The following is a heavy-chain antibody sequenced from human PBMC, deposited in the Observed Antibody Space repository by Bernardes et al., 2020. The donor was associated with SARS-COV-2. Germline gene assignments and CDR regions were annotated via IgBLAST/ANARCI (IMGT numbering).Heavy chain of an antibody. CDR1: GYTFTSYG. J-gene: IGHJ6*02. D-gene: IGHD2-2*01. Sequence: ASVKVSCMASGYTFTSYGISWVRQAPGQGLEWMGWISAYNGNTNYAQKLQGRVTMTTDTSTSTAYMELRSLRSDDTAVYYCARAFVVVPAAADQNYYYYGMDVWGQGTTVTVSS. CDR3: ARAFVVVPAAADQNYYYYGMDV. V-gene: IGHV1-18*04. CDR2: ISAYNGNT.